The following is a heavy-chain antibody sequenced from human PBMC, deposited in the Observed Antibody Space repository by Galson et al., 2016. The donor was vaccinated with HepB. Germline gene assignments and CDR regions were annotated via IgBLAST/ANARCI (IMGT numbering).Heavy chain of an antibody. J-gene: IGHJ3*02. CDR3: ARGRTTSCNSAFDI. CDR2: ISVGGGST. V-gene: IGHV3-23*01. CDR1: GFTFSNYA. Sequence: SLRLSCAASGFTFSNYAMSWVRQAPGKGLEWVSAISVGGGSTYYADSVKGRFTISRDNSKNTPYLQMNSLRADDTAVYYCARGRTTSCNSAFDIWGQGTMVTVSS. D-gene: IGHD2-2*02.